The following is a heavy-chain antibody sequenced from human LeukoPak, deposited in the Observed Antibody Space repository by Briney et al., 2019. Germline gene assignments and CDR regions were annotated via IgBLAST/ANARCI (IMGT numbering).Heavy chain of an antibody. Sequence: PGGSLRLSCAASGFTFSSYAVHWVRQAPGKGLEWVAVISYDRSNKYYADSVKGRFTISRDNSKNTLYLQMNSLRAEDTAVYYCARDVNSGYEYPDAFDIWGQGTMVTVSS. CDR1: GFTFSSYA. CDR2: ISYDRSNK. CDR3: ARDVNSGYEYPDAFDI. D-gene: IGHD5-12*01. J-gene: IGHJ3*02. V-gene: IGHV3-30-3*01.